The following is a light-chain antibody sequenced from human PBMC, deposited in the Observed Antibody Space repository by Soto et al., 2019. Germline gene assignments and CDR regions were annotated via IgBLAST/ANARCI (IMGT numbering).Light chain of an antibody. CDR2: DAS. CDR1: QRVDFY. V-gene: IGKV3-11*01. CDR3: QQRREWPIT. Sequence: EIVLTQSPATLSLSPGERATLSCRASQRVDFYLAWFQQKSGQAPRLLIYDASNRATGIPDRFSGSGSGTDFPLTISSLEPEDSAVYYCQQRREWPITFGQGTRLEIK. J-gene: IGKJ5*01.